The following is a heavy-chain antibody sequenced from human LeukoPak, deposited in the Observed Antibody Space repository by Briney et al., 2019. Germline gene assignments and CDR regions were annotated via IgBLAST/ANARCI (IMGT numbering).Heavy chain of an antibody. Sequence: SETLSFTCTVSGGSISSGGYYWSWIRQHPGKGLEWIGYIYYSGSTYYNPSLKSRVTISVDTSKNQFSLRLSSVTAADTAVYYCARAPPQRITIFGVVAVDFDYWGQGTLVTVSS. CDR3: ARAPPQRITIFGVVAVDFDY. CDR2: IYYSGST. J-gene: IGHJ4*02. D-gene: IGHD3-3*01. V-gene: IGHV4-31*03. CDR1: GGSISSGGYY.